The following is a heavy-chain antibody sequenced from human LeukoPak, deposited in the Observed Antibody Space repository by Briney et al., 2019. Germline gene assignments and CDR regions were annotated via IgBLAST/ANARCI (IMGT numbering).Heavy chain of an antibody. CDR2: ISAYNGNT. J-gene: IGHJ4*02. V-gene: IGHV1-18*01. Sequence: ASVKVSCKASGYTFTSYGISWVRQAPGQGLEWMGWISAYNGNTNYAQKLQGRVTMTTDTSTSTAYMELRSLRSDDTAVYYCARDNVVPAAISRLDYWGQGTLVTVSS. CDR1: GYTFTSYG. D-gene: IGHD2-2*01. CDR3: ARDNVVPAAISRLDY.